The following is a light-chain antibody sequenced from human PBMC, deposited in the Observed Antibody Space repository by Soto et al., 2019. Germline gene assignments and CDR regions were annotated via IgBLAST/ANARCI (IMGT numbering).Light chain of an antibody. V-gene: IGLV2-23*01. J-gene: IGLJ2*01. CDR2: DGS. CDR3: CSYYGTISVI. CDR1: SSDVGSYNL. Sequence: QSVLTQPASVSGSPGQSITISCTGTSSDVGSYNLVSWYQQHPGKAPKLMIYDGSKRPSGVSKRFSGSKSGNTASLTISGLLAEDEADYYCCSYYGTISVIFGGGTKLTVL.